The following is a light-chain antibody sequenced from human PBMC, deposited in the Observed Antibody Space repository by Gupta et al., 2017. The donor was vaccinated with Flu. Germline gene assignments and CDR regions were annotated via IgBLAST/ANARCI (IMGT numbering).Light chain of an antibody. Sequence: GDRVTITCRASQSVSNFLNWYQQKPGKAPKLLIFAASTVQSGVPSRFSGSGSGTDFTLTIDGLQPADFATYYCHQGYSTPQTFGRGTTVDIK. V-gene: IGKV1-39*01. CDR1: QSVSNF. CDR2: AAS. CDR3: HQGYSTPQT. J-gene: IGKJ1*01.